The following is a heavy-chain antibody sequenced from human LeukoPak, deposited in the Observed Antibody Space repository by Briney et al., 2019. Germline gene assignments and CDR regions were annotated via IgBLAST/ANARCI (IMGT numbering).Heavy chain of an antibody. J-gene: IGHJ5*02. D-gene: IGHD2-8*01. Sequence: GGSLRLSCAASGFTFSSYSMNWVRQAPGKGLEWVSSISSSSSYIHYADSVKGRLTISRDNAKNSLYLQMNSLRAEDTAVYYCARDLSSVYATNWFDPWGQGTLVTVSS. V-gene: IGHV3-21*01. CDR2: ISSSSSYI. CDR1: GFTFSSYS. CDR3: ARDLSSVYATNWFDP.